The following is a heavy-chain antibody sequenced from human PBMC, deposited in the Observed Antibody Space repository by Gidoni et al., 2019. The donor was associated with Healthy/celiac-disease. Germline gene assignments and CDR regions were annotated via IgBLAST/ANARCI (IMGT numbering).Heavy chain of an antibody. V-gene: IGHV3-33*01. CDR2: IWYDGSNK. CDR1: GFTFSSYG. D-gene: IGHD3-10*01. Sequence: QVQLVESGGGVVQPGRSLRLSCAASGFTFSSYGMHWVRQAPGKGLEWVAVIWYDGSNKYYADSVKGRFTISRDNSKNTLYLQMNSLRAEDTAVYYCARDLRAYGMDVWGQGTTVTVSS. CDR3: ARDLRAYGMDV. J-gene: IGHJ6*02.